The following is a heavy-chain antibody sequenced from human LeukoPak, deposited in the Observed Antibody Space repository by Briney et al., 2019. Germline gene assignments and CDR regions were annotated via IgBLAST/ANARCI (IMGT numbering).Heavy chain of an antibody. V-gene: IGHV5-51*01. D-gene: IGHD3-10*01. CDR1: GYSFANYW. J-gene: IGHJ4*02. CDR2: IHPDMSDM. CDR3: ARGSESYSNPEIFDY. Sequence: GESLKISCRGSGYSFANYWIGWVRRMPGKGLEWMAIIHPDMSDMRYSPSFQGQVTISADRSISTAYLQWTRLQASDTAMYYCARGSESYSNPEIFDYWGQGTLVIVSS.